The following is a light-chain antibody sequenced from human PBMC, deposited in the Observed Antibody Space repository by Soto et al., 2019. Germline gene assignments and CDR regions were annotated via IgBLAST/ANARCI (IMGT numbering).Light chain of an antibody. Sequence: NVLTQSPATLSLYPGERATLSCRASQSVGNYLAWFQQKPGQAPRLLIYDASNRAAGIPARFSGSGSGTDFTLTISSLEPEDFAVYYCQESSKWHPRITFGQRTRLEIK. V-gene: IGKV3-11*01. CDR3: QESSKWHPRIT. CDR1: QSVGNY. J-gene: IGKJ5*01. CDR2: DAS.